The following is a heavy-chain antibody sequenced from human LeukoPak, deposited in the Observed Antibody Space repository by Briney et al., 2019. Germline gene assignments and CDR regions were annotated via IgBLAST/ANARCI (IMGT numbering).Heavy chain of an antibody. D-gene: IGHD2-2*01. CDR1: GFTFSSYG. CDR2: ISGSGGST. V-gene: IGHV3-23*01. CDR3: AKDRIASCCHLDY. Sequence: GGSLRLSCAASGFTFSSYGMSWVRQAPGKGLGWVSAISGSGGSTYYADSVKGRFTISRDNSKNTLYLQMNSLRAEDTAVYYCAKDRIASCCHLDYWGQGTLVTVSS. J-gene: IGHJ4*02.